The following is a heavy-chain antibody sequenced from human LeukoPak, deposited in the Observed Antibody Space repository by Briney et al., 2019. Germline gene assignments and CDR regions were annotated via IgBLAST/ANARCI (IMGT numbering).Heavy chain of an antibody. CDR1: GGSFSGYY. CDR3: ARAQSSSGWSPPYYFDY. Sequence: PSETLSLTCAVYGGSFSGYYWSWIRQPPGKGLEWIGEINHSGSTNYNPSLKSRVTISVDTSKNQFSLKLSSVTAADTAVYYCARAQSSSGWSPPYYFDYWGQGTLVTVSS. J-gene: IGHJ4*02. V-gene: IGHV4-34*01. D-gene: IGHD6-19*01. CDR2: INHSGST.